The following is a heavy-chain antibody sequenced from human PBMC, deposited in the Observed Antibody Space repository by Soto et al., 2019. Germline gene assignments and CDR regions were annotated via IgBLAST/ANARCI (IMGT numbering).Heavy chain of an antibody. Sequence: GESLKISCAASGFTFSSYAMSWVRQAPGKGLEWVSAISGSGGSTYYADSVKGRFTISRDNSKNTLYLQMNSLRAEDTAVYYCAKSMKQFTMIVTAWGQGTLVTVSS. D-gene: IGHD3-22*01. CDR2: ISGSGGST. J-gene: IGHJ5*02. CDR3: AKSMKQFTMIVTA. V-gene: IGHV3-23*01. CDR1: GFTFSSYA.